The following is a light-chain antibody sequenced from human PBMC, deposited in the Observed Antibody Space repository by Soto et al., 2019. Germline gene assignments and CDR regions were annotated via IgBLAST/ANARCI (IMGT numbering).Light chain of an antibody. CDR1: QSVSSSF. CDR2: GAS. J-gene: IGKJ1*01. Sequence: EIVLTQSPGTLSLSPGERATLSCRASQSVSSSFLAWYQQKTGQAPRLLIYGASSRATGIPDRFSGSGSGTDFSLPISRLEPEDFAVYYCQQFVSSLWTFGQGTKVEIK. V-gene: IGKV3-20*01. CDR3: QQFVSSLWT.